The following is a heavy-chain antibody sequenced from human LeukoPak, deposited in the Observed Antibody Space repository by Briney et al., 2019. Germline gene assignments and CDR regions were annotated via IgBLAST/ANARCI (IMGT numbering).Heavy chain of an antibody. V-gene: IGHV4-30-4*08. D-gene: IGHD5-24*01. CDR2: IYYSGST. J-gene: IGHJ4*02. Sequence: SETLSLTCTVSGASISSGDYYWIWIRRLPGKGLEWIGYIYYSGSTYYNPSLKSRLTMSLGTSKNQFSLKLSSVTAADTAVYYCARGTIYHPPNYWGQGTLVTVSS. CDR1: GASISSGDYY. CDR3: ARGTIYHPPNY.